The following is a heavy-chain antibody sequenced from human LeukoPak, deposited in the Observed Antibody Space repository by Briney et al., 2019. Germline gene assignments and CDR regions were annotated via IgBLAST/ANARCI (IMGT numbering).Heavy chain of an antibody. CDR2: IKSKTDGGTS. V-gene: IGHV3-15*01. D-gene: IGHD1-26*01. Sequence: GGSLRLSCAASGLTVSSNYMSWFRQAPGKGLEWVGRIKSKTDGGTSDYAAPVQGRFTISRDDSKNTLYLQMNSLKIEDTAVYYCATDPGEWEPIWGQGTMVTVSS. CDR1: GLTVSSNY. CDR3: ATDPGEWEPI. J-gene: IGHJ3*02.